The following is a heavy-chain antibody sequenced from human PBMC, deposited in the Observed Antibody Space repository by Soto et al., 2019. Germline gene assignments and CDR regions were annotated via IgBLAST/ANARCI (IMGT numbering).Heavy chain of an antibody. CDR3: ARITPKYNWWSKYCFDY. Sequence: LSETLSVTCTVSGGSISSSSYYWGRIRQPPGKGLEWIGSIYYSGSTYYNPSLKSRVTISVDTSKNQFSLKLSSVTAADTAVYYCARITPKYNWWSKYCFDYWGQGTLVTVSS. D-gene: IGHD1-20*01. CDR1: GGSISSSSYY. CDR2: IYYSGST. J-gene: IGHJ4*02. V-gene: IGHV4-39*01.